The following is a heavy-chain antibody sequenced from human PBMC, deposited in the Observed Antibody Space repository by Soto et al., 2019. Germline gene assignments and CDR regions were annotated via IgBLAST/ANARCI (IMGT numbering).Heavy chain of an antibody. CDR3: TRYCPTASCYIRYGMDV. Sequence: EVQLLESGGGLVQPGGSLRLSCAASGFTFSSYAMTWVRQAPGKGLEWVSTISGSGGTTYYADSVRGRFTISRDNSKNTLYLQMNTLRAEDTALYSFTRYCPTASCYIRYGMDVWGQGTTVTVSS. J-gene: IGHJ6*02. CDR1: GFTFSSYA. V-gene: IGHV3-23*01. CDR2: ISGSGGTT. D-gene: IGHD2-2*02.